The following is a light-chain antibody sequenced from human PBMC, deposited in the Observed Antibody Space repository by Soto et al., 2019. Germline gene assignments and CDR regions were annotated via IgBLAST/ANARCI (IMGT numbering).Light chain of an antibody. CDR1: ETVATN. CDR2: GAS. V-gene: IGKV3-15*01. Sequence: VMTQSPATLSVYPGERATLSCWASETVATNLAWYQQKPGQAPSLLISGASTRAAAISDRFRGSGSGTEFTLTISSLRSEDSAIYYCQQYFEWPPMTFGQGTKVDIK. CDR3: QQYFEWPPMT. J-gene: IGKJ1*01.